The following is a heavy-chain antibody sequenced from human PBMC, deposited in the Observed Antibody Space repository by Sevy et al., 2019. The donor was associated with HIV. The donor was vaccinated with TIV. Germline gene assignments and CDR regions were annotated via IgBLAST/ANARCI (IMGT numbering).Heavy chain of an antibody. D-gene: IGHD2-2*01. CDR1: GFTFSSYG. J-gene: IGHJ3*02. CDR3: ARAPIDLGYCSSTSAGCAFDI. CDR2: LWYDGSNK. V-gene: IGHV3-33*01. Sequence: GGSLRLSCAASGFTFSSYGMHWVRQAPGKGLEWVAVLWYDGSNKYYADSVKGRFTISRDNSKNTLYLQMNSLRAEDTAVYYCARAPIDLGYCSSTSAGCAFDIWGQGTMVTVSS.